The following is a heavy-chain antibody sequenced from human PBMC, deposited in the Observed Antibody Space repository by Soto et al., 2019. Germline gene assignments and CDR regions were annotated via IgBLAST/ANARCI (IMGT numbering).Heavy chain of an antibody. V-gene: IGHV3-7*04. CDR2: INPDGRDE. J-gene: IGHJ4*02. CDR1: GLPFSSHY. CDR3: ARETWWRLDY. D-gene: IGHD2-15*01. Sequence: EVQLVESGGGLVQPGGSLRLSCAASGLPFSSHYMSWIRQAPGRGLEWVAKINPDGRDEQYADSVRGRSTVSRDNTKNLVFLQMKGLRVEDTAAYYCARETWWRLDYWGQGNLVTVSS.